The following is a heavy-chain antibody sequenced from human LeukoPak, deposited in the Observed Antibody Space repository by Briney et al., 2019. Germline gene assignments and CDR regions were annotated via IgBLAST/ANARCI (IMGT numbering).Heavy chain of an antibody. CDR1: GFIVRDCA. D-gene: IGHD2-15*01. J-gene: IGHJ4*02. CDR2: IDTRDKGSAT. CDR3: TRDGGSWSHLDY. V-gene: IGHV3-73*01. Sequence: GGSLKLPCAGFGFIVRDCAIHWVRQASGKGLEWVGRIDTRDKGSATAYAASVRGRFAISRDDSASTAYLQMTGLETEDTAVYFCTRDGGSWSHLDYWGQGALVTVSS.